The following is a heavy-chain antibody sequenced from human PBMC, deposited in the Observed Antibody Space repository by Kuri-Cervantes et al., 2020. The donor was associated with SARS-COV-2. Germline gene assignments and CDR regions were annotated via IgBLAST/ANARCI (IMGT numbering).Heavy chain of an antibody. Sequence: SETLSLTCAVYGGSFSGYYWSWIRQPPGKGLEWIGEINHSGSTNYNPSLKSRVTISVDTSKNQFSLKLSSVTAADTAVYYCARGHWSGYSNAAEMGAFDIWGQGIMVTVSS. CDR1: GGSFSGYY. CDR2: INHSGST. V-gene: IGHV4-34*01. CDR3: ARGHWSGYSNAAEMGAFDI. D-gene: IGHD3-3*01. J-gene: IGHJ3*02.